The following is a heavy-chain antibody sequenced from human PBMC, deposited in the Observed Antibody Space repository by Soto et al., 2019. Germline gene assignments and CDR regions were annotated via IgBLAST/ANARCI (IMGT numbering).Heavy chain of an antibody. Sequence: PGGSLRLSCAASGFTFSSYSMNWVRQAPGKGLEWVSSISSSSSYTYYADSVKGRFTISRDNAKNSLYLQMNSLRAEDTAVYYCARVYCSSTSCYETYYYYYGMDVWAQGTTLTVSS. CDR1: GFTFSSYS. V-gene: IGHV3-21*01. CDR3: ARVYCSSTSCYETYYYYYGMDV. D-gene: IGHD2-2*01. CDR2: ISSSSSYT. J-gene: IGHJ6*02.